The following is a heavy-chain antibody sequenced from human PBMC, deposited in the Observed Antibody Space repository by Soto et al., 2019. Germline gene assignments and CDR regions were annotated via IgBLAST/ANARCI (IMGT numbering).Heavy chain of an antibody. Sequence: LRLSCAASGFTFSSYGMHWVRQAPGKGLEWVAVISYDGSNKYYADSVKGRFTISRDNSKNTLYLQMNSLRAEDTAVYYCAKERGYSGYDYLYYYGMDVWGQRTTVTVSS. J-gene: IGHJ6*02. V-gene: IGHV3-30*18. D-gene: IGHD5-12*01. CDR3: AKERGYSGYDYLYYYGMDV. CDR1: GFTFSSYG. CDR2: ISYDGSNK.